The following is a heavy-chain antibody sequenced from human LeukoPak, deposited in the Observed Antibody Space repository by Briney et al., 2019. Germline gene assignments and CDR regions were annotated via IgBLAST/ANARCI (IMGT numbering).Heavy chain of an antibody. CDR2: TGSKANSYST. D-gene: IGHD1-26*01. Sequence: AGGSRRLSFAATGFTFSDHYMDLVRQAPGNGLDWVGRTGSKANSYSTEYAASVKGRFTISRDDSKNSLYLQMNSLRTEDTAVYYCARKGLVGGSYFDYWGQGTLVTVSS. CDR3: ARKGLVGGSYFDY. CDR1: GFTFSDHY. J-gene: IGHJ4*02. V-gene: IGHV3-72*01.